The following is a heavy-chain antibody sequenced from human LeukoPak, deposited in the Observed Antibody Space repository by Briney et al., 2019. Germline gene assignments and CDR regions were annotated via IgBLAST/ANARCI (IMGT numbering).Heavy chain of an antibody. V-gene: IGHV3-21*01. CDR2: ISGSGGNT. Sequence: GGSLRLSCAASGFTFSTYAMNWVRQAPGKGLEWVSSISGSGGNTYYADSVKGRFTISRDNAKNSLYLQMNSLRAEDTAVYYCARAAVTTVDYWGQGTLVTVSS. D-gene: IGHD4-17*01. CDR3: ARAAVTTVDY. CDR1: GFTFSTYA. J-gene: IGHJ4*02.